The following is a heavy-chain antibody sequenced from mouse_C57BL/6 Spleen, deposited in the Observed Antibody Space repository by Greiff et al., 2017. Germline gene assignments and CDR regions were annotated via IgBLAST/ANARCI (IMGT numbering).Heavy chain of an antibody. CDR2: ISYDGSN. J-gene: IGHJ1*03. CDR1: GYSITSGYY. Sequence: VQLQQSGPGLVKPSQSLSLTCSVTGYSITSGYYWNWIRQFPGNKLEWMGYISYDGSNNYNPSLKNRISITRDTSKNQFFLKLNSVTTEDTATYYCAREGDLRYFDVWGTGTTVTVSS. V-gene: IGHV3-6*01. CDR3: AREGDLRYFDV.